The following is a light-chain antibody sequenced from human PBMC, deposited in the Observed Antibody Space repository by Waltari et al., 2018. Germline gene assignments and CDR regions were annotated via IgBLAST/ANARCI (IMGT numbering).Light chain of an antibody. CDR2: DST. CDR3: CSYVGSHTKWV. Sequence: QSALTQPRSVSWSPGQSVPISCTGISSDVGDYNFVSWYQHHPGKAPKRTIQDSTQRPSGVPSVSPGATSVNTASRAISGLQPEDEADYYGCSYVGSHTKWVFGGWSKLTVL. CDR1: SSDVGDYNF. J-gene: IGLJ3*02. V-gene: IGLV2-11*01.